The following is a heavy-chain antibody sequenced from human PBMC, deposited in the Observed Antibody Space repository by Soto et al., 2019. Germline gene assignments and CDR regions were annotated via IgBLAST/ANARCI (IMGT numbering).Heavy chain of an antibody. V-gene: IGHV1-2*02. CDR3: ARADGYSRSWGYNWFDP. CDR1: GYTFTGYY. Sequence: QVQLVQSGAEVKKPGASVKVSCKASGYTFTGYYMHWVRQAPGQGLEWVGWINPNSDGTNYAQKFQGRVTMTRDTSISIAYRELSRLRSDDTYVYYCARADGYSRSWGYNWFDPWGEGTLVTVSS. J-gene: IGHJ5*02. D-gene: IGHD6-13*01. CDR2: INPNSDGT.